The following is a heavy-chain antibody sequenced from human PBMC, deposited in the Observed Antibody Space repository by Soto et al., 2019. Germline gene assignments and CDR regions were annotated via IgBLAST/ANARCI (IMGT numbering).Heavy chain of an antibody. CDR1: GDAFSDHY. V-gene: IGHV1-46*01. D-gene: IGHD5-18*01. CDR2: INPSGGST. CDR3: ARWGGRGSTALFDY. J-gene: IGHJ4*02. Sequence: QVQLVQSGAEVEKPGASVKVSCKASGDAFSDHYIHWVQQDPGQGLDWMGMINPSGGSTNYAQKFQGRVTMTRDTSTSTIYMDLSSLRSEDTAMYYCARWGGRGSTALFDYWGQGTLVTVSS.